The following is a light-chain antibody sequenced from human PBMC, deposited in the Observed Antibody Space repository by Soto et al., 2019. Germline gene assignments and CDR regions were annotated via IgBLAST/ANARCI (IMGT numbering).Light chain of an antibody. Sequence: EIVLTQSPATLSLSPGERATLSCRASQSVSSYLAWYQQKPGQAPRLLIYDASNRATGIPARFRGSGSGTDFTLTIGSLEPEDFAVYYCQQRSNWPPLTFGGGTKVEIK. CDR1: QSVSSY. CDR3: QQRSNWPPLT. J-gene: IGKJ4*01. CDR2: DAS. V-gene: IGKV3-11*01.